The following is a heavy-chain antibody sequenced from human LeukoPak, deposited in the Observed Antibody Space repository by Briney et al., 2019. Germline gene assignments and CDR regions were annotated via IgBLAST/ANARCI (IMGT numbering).Heavy chain of an antibody. D-gene: IGHD6-19*01. CDR2: ISSSGSTI. V-gene: IGHV3-21*04. CDR3: ARSPLRRWLAGSQEDY. Sequence: GGSLRLSCAASGFTFSSYAMSWVRQAPGKGLEWVSAISSSGSTIYYADSVKGRFTISRDNAKNSLYLQMNSLRAEDTAVYYCARSPLRRWLAGSQEDYWGQGTLVTVSS. J-gene: IGHJ4*02. CDR1: GFTFSSYA.